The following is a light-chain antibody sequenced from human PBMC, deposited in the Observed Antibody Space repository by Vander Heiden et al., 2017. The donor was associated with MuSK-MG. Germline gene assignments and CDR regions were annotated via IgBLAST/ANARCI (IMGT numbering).Light chain of an antibody. V-gene: IGLV2-23*02. J-gene: IGLJ3*02. Sequence: QSALTQPASVSGSPVQSITISCTGTSTNIGSYDFVSWYQKYPANSPQLIIYEVSKRPAGTSHRFSGSKSGTTASPTISGLQTEDDAEYYCCSVAGSSTWVFGGGSKLTVL. CDR2: EVS. CDR3: CSVAGSSTWV. CDR1: STNIGSYDF.